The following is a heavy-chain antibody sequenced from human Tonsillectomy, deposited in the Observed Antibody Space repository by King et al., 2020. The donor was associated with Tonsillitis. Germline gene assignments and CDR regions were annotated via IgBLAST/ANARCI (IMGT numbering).Heavy chain of an antibody. D-gene: IGHD3-10*02. CDR1: GYTFNFYY. J-gene: IGHJ6*02. V-gene: IGHV1-2*02. CDR3: ARYVNYGLDV. CDR2: INPDSGGT. Sequence: VQLVQSGAEVKKPGASVKVSCKASGYTFNFYYMHWVRQAPGQGLEWMGWINPDSGGTNNAQKFQGRVTMTRDTSISTAYMELSRLRSDDTAVYYCARYVNYGLDVWGQGTTVTVSS.